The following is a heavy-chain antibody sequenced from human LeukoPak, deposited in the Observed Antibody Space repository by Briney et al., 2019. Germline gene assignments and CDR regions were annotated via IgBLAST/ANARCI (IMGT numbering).Heavy chain of an antibody. CDR2: IYSTGST. CDR3: ARVGYCLSGTCDDYYYYYGMDV. V-gene: IGHV4-4*07. J-gene: IGHJ6*02. D-gene: IGHD2-15*01. CDR1: GGFISSYY. Sequence: SETLSLTCTVSGGFISSYYWTWIRQPAGKGLEWIGRIYSTGSTNYNPSLKSRVTMSVDTSKNQFSLRLSSVTAADTALYYCARVGYCLSGTCDDYYYYYGMDVWGQGTTVTVSS.